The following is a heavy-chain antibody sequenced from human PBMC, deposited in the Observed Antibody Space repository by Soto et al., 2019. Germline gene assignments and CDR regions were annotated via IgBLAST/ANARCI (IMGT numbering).Heavy chain of an antibody. CDR2: IGESGTPT. V-gene: IGHV3-23*01. CDR3: ARYIPGVRYYGMDV. J-gene: IGHJ6*01. D-gene: IGHD2-2*01. Sequence: EVQLLESGGGLVQPGGSLRLSCAASGFTFSSYAMKWVRQAPGKGLEWVSLIGESGTPTYYADSVKGRFTISRDNSGNTMFLEMYSLIAEDTDVYYCARYIPGVRYYGMDVW. CDR1: GFTFSSYA.